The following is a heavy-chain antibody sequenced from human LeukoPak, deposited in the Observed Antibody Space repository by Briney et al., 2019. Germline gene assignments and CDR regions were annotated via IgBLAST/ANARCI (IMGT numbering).Heavy chain of an antibody. CDR3: ARGEYYDFWSGYYTINYYYGMDV. J-gene: IGHJ6*02. V-gene: IGHV1-8*01. Sequence: ASVKVSCTASGYTFTSYDINWVRQATGQGLEWMGWMNPNSGNTGYAQKFQGRVTMTRNTSISTAYMELSSLRSEDTAVYYCARGEYYDFWSGYYTINYYYGMDVWGQGTTVTVSS. CDR1: GYTFTSYD. CDR2: MNPNSGNT. D-gene: IGHD3-3*01.